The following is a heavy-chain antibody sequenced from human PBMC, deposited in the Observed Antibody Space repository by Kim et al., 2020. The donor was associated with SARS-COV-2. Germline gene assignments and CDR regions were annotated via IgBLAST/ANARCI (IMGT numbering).Heavy chain of an antibody. CDR1: GYTFTGYY. CDR2: INPNSGGT. CDR3: ARDSLPGRVEYSSGWYALSYYFDY. D-gene: IGHD6-19*01. J-gene: IGHJ4*02. V-gene: IGHV1-2*02. Sequence: ASVKVSCKASGYTFTGYYMHWVRQAPGQGLEWMGWINPNSGGTNYAQKFQGRVTMTRDTSISTAYMELSRLRSDDTAVYYCARDSLPGRVEYSSGWYALSYYFDYWGQGTLVTVSS.